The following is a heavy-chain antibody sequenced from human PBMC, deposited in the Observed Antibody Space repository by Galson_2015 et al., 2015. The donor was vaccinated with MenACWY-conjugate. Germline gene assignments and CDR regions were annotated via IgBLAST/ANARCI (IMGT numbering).Heavy chain of an antibody. CDR3: AKDDFGSGPDD. CDR1: GFTFSSNT. J-gene: IGHJ4*02. Sequence: SLRLSCAASGFTFSSNTMNWVRQAPGKGLEWVSSITDTDYARYADSVKGRFTISRDNSKNTLYPQMDTLRADDTAVYYCAKDDFGSGPDDWGQGTLVTVSS. CDR2: ITDTDYA. D-gene: IGHD3-10*01. V-gene: IGHV3-23*01.